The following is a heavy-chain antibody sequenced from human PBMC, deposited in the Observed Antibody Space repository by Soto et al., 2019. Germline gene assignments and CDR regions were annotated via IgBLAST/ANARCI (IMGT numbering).Heavy chain of an antibody. CDR2: IYYSGST. J-gene: IGHJ4*02. V-gene: IGHV4-31*03. D-gene: IGHD3-16*01. CDR3: ARLSNPWGNSVMDY. Sequence: QVQLQESGPGLVKPSQTLSLTCTVSGGSISSGGYYWSWIRQHPGKGREWIGYIYYSGSTYYNPSLKSRVTISVDTSKNQFSLKLSSVTAADTAVYYCARLSNPWGNSVMDYWGQGTLVTVSS. CDR1: GGSISSGGYY.